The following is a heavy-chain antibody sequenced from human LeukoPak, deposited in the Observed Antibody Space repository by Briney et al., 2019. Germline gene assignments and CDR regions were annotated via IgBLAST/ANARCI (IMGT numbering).Heavy chain of an antibody. CDR1: GFIFSGYS. J-gene: IGHJ6*02. CDR2: ISSTSRYI. CDR3: ARDGSGSYYTSWYYYYGMDV. V-gene: IGHV3-21*01. Sequence: PGGSLRLSCAASGFIFSGYSMNWVRQAPGKGLEWVSSISSTSRYIFYADSVKGRFTISRDNAKNSLYLQMNSLGAEDTAVYYCARDGSGSYYTSWYYYYGMDVWGQGTTVTVSS. D-gene: IGHD3-10*01.